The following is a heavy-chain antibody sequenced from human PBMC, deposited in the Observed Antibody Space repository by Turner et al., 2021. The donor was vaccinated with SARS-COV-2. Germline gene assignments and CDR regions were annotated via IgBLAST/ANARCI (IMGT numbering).Heavy chain of an antibody. V-gene: IGHV4-34*01. J-gene: IGHJ5*02. Sequence: QVQLQQWGAGLLKTSETLSLTCDVHGGSFSGFYWTWIRQSPVKGLEWIGEINDSGSTTYNPSLKSRLTLSVDSSNIQFSLKLTSVTAADTAVYYCARAKGPSLYRSYYNPTFFDPWVQGILVTVSS. CDR3: ARAKGPSLYRSYYNPTFFDP. CDR2: INDSGST. CDR1: GGSFSGFY. D-gene: IGHD1-26*01.